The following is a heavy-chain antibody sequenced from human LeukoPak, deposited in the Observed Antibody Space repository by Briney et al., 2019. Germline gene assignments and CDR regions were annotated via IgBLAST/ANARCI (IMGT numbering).Heavy chain of an antibody. D-gene: IGHD3-3*01. V-gene: IGHV4-59*01. CDR3: ARVGEYDFWSGYYYYFDY. J-gene: IGHJ4*02. CDR1: GGSISSYY. CDR2: IYYSGST. Sequence: SETLSLTCTVSGGSISSYYWSWIRQPPGKGLEWIGYIYYSGSTNYNPSLKSRVTISVDTSKNQFSLKLSSVTAADTAVYYCARVGEYDFWSGYYYYFDYWGQGTLVTVSS.